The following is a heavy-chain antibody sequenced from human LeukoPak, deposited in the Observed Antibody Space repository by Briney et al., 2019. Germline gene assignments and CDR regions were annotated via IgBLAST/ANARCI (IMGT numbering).Heavy chain of an antibody. J-gene: IGHJ6*02. D-gene: IGHD3-3*01. CDR2: IYPGDSDT. V-gene: IGHV5-51*01. CDR1: VYSFTSYW. CDR3: ARQWDYDFWSGYIPGYYYGMDV. Sequence: GESLKISCKGSVYSFTSYWIGCLRQIPGKGLEWMGIIYPGDSDTSYSPSFQGQVTISADKSISTAYLQWSSLKASDTAMYYCARQWDYDFWSGYIPGYYYGMDVWGQGTTVTVSS.